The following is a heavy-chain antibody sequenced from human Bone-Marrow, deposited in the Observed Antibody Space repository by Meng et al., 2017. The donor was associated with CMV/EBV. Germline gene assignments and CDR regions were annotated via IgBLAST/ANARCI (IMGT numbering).Heavy chain of an antibody. CDR1: GYTFTGYY. CDR3: ASQGFSPGSSTRWNNWFDP. V-gene: IGHV1-2*02. J-gene: IGHJ5*02. CDR2: INPNSGGT. Sequence: ASVKVSCKASGYTFTGYYMHWVRQAPGQGLEWMGWINPNSGGTNYAQKFQGRVTMTRDTSISTAYMELTRLTSDDTAVYYCASQGFSPGSSTRWNNWFDPWGQGTLVTVSS. D-gene: IGHD6-13*01.